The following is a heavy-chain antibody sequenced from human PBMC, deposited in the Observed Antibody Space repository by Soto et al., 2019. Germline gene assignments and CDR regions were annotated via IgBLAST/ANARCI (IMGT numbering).Heavy chain of an antibody. D-gene: IGHD7-27*01. Sequence: GGSLRLSCAASGFTVSSNYMSWVRQAPGKGLEWVSVIYSGGSTYYADSVKGRFTISRDNSKNTPYLQMNSLRAEDTAVYYCARDRNWGFYYYYYGMDVWGQGTTVTVSS. CDR3: ARDRNWGFYYYYYGMDV. V-gene: IGHV3-53*01. CDR2: IYSGGST. CDR1: GFTVSSNY. J-gene: IGHJ6*02.